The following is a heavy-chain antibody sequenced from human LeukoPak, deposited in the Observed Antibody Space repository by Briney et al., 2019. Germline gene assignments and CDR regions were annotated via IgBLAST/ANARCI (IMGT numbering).Heavy chain of an antibody. J-gene: IGHJ4*02. CDR2: IYYNEST. CDR1: NGSISSYY. Sequence: SETLSLTCTVSNGSISSYYWNWIRQPPGKGLEWIGYIYYNESTYYNPSLKSRVTISVDTSKNQFSLKLSSATAADTAVYYCARGNLGGSGSYIFDYWGQGTLVTVSS. CDR3: ARGNLGGSGSYIFDY. D-gene: IGHD3-10*01. V-gene: IGHV4-30-4*08.